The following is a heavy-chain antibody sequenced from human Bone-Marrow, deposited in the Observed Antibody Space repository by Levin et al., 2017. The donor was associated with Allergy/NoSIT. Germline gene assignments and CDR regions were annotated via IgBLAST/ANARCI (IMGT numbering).Heavy chain of an antibody. D-gene: IGHD3-22*01. CDR2: VSGSGGNT. CDR1: GFIFRNYA. CDR3: AGYDTSAYHSPFDY. J-gene: IGHJ4*02. Sequence: GESLKISCAASGFIFRNYAMNWVRQAPGKGLEWVSQVSGSGGNTHYADSVKGRFTISRDNSKNTLYLQMNSLRVEDTAVYYCAGYDTSAYHSPFDYWGQGTLVTVSS. V-gene: IGHV3-23*01.